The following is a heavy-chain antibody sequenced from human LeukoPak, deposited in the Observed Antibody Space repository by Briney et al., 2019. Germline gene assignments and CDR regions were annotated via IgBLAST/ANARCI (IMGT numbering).Heavy chain of an antibody. D-gene: IGHD5-24*01. CDR3: AREHRWLQSLYYFDY. Sequence: GTSVKVSCKASGYSFTSYGISWARQAPGRGLEWMGWINAYNGNTNYAQKLQGRVTMTTDTSTSTAYMELKSLRSDDTAVYYCAREHRWLQSLYYFDYWGQGTLVTVSS. CDR2: INAYNGNT. J-gene: IGHJ4*02. CDR1: GYSFTSYG. V-gene: IGHV1-18*01.